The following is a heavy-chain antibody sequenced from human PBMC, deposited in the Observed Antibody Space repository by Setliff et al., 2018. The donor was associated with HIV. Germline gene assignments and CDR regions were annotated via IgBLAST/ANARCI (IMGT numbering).Heavy chain of an antibody. D-gene: IGHD6-13*01. Sequence: ASVKVSCKASGYTFTSYAMHWVRQAPGQRLEWMGWINAGNGNTKYSQKFQGRVTITRDTSASTAYMYLSSLRSEDTAVYYCARPDSRWYARGRDPLYGMDVWGQGTTVTVSS. V-gene: IGHV1-3*01. CDR3: ARPDSRWYARGRDPLYGMDV. CDR2: INAGNGNT. CDR1: GYTFTSYA. J-gene: IGHJ6*02.